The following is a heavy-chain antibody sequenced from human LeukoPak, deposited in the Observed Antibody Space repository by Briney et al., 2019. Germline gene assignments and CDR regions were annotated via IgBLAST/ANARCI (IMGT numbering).Heavy chain of an antibody. CDR3: ARGVGYCSSTSCPGGWFDP. CDR2: IYYSGST. Sequence: SETLSLTCTVSGGSISSYYWSWIRQPPGKGLEWIGYIYYSGSTNYNPSLKSRVTISVDTSKNQFSLKLSSVTAADTAVYYCARGVGYCSSTSCPGGWFDPWGQGTLVTVSS. J-gene: IGHJ5*02. D-gene: IGHD2-2*03. CDR1: GGSISSYY. V-gene: IGHV4-59*01.